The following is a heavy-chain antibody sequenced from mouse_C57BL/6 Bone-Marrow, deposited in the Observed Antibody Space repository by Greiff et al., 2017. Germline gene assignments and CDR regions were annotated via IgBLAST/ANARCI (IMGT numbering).Heavy chain of an antibody. D-gene: IGHD2-4*01. Sequence: QVQLQQSGAELARPGASVKMSCKASGYTFTSYTMHWVKQRPGQGLEWIGYINPSSGYTKYNQKLKDKATLTADKTSSTAYMQLSSLTSEDSAVYYCARCGYDYGWTGYYAMDYWGQGTSVTVSS. CDR2: INPSSGYT. CDR3: ARCGYDYGWTGYYAMDY. J-gene: IGHJ4*01. CDR1: GYTFTSYT. V-gene: IGHV1-4*01.